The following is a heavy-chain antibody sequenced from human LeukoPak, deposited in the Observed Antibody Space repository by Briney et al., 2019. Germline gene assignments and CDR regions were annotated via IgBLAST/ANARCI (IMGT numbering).Heavy chain of an antibody. CDR1: GFTFNNYG. V-gene: IGHV3-30*02. J-gene: IGHJ6*03. CDR2: IRYDGSNK. CDR3: VRDHYYSMDV. Sequence: PGGSLRLSCAASGFTFNNYGMHWVRQAPGKGLEWVAFIRYDGSNKYYADSVKGRFTISRDNAKNTLYLQMNSLRADDTAIYYCVRDHYYSMDVWGKGTTVTISS.